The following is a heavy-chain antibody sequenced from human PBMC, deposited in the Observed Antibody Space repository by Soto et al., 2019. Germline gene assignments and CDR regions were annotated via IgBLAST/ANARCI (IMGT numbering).Heavy chain of an antibody. CDR2: MNVGTGGT. Sequence: EASVKVSCKASGYRFTTHYIHWVRQAPGQGLEWMGRMNVGTGGTTYAHKFQGRVTMTRDTSIRTAYLEVSSVKSDDTAMYYCARDGNFALRGYSFGFDFWGQGTLVTVSS. J-gene: IGHJ4*02. V-gene: IGHV1-2*06. CDR3: ARDGNFALRGYSFGFDF. CDR1: GYRFTTHY. D-gene: IGHD5-18*01.